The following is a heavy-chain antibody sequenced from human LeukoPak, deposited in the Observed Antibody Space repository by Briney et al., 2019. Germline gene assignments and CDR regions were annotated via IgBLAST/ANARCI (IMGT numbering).Heavy chain of an antibody. CDR3: AKNLYCGGGSCYPSALGMDV. Sequence: GGSLRLSCAASGFTFSSYAMHWVRQAPGKGLEWVAVISYDGSNKYYADSVKGRFTISRDNSKNTLYLQMNSLRAEDTAVYYCAKNLYCGGGSCYPSALGMDVWGQGTTVTVSS. J-gene: IGHJ6*02. V-gene: IGHV3-30-3*01. D-gene: IGHD2-15*01. CDR2: ISYDGSNK. CDR1: GFTFSSYA.